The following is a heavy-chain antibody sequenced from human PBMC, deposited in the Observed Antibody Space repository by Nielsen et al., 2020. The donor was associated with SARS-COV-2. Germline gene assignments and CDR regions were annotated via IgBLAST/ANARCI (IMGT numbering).Heavy chain of an antibody. J-gene: IGHJ4*02. D-gene: IGHD3-22*01. CDR3: ARVYYDSSGYYYGRFDY. Sequence: GGSLRLSCAASGFTFSDSYMSWIRQAPGKGLEWISYISSSGRYTNHADSLKGRFTISRDNAKNSLYLQMNSLRAEDTALYHCARVYYDSSGYYYGRFDYWGQGTLVTVSS. V-gene: IGHV3-11*05. CDR1: GFTFSDSY. CDR2: ISSSGRYT.